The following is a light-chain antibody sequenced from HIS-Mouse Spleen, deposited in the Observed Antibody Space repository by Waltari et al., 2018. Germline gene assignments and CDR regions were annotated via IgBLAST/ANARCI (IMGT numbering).Light chain of an antibody. V-gene: IGLV2-23*01. CDR1: SSDVGSYNL. J-gene: IGLJ3*02. CDR3: CSYAGSSTWV. Sequence: QSALTQPASVSGSPGQSITISCTGTSSDVGSYNLVSWYQQHPGKAPKLMIYEGSKRPAGVSNRFSGSKSGKKDSRTIAGRQAEDEADYYCCSYAGSSTWVFGGGTKLTVL. CDR2: EGS.